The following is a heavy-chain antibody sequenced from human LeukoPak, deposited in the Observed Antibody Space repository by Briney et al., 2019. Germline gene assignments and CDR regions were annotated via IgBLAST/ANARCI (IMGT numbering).Heavy chain of an antibody. D-gene: IGHD3-10*01. Sequence: GGSLRLSCAASGFTFSSYWMRWVRQARGKGLEWVANIKQDGSEKYYVDSVKGRFTIYRDNAKNSLYLQMNSVRAEEKAVYYCERDAQFKLLLWFGELLGNYYSYMDVWGKGTTVTVSS. J-gene: IGHJ6*03. CDR2: IKQDGSEK. V-gene: IGHV3-7*01. CDR1: GFTFSSYW. CDR3: ERDAQFKLLLWFGELLGNYYSYMDV.